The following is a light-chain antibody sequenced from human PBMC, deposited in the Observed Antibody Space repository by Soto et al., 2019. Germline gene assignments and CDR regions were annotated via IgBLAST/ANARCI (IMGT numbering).Light chain of an antibody. CDR2: GAS. J-gene: IGKJ1*01. Sequence: EIVLTQSPGTLSLSPGERATLSCRASQSVGSSLSWYQQKPGQAPRLLFYGASNRATAIPDRFSCSGFGTDFYLTITRLEPEDFAFYYCQQYGDSPPTFGQGTKVEI. CDR1: QSVGSS. V-gene: IGKV3-20*01. CDR3: QQYGDSPPT.